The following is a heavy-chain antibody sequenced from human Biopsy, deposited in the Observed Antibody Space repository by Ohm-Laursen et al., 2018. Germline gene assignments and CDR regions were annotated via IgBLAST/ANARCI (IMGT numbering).Heavy chain of an antibody. CDR1: GGSISSRNHY. CDR3: ARHSLDDFWSGAHYYFDY. V-gene: IGHV4-39*01. J-gene: IGHJ4*02. D-gene: IGHD3-3*01. CDR2: VYYSGST. Sequence: SDTLSLTWGVSGGSISSRNHYWGWLRQPPGKGLECIGHVYYSGSTFYNSSLESRVTVSVDTSKNQFHLRLTSMSASDTAVYYCARHSLDDFWSGAHYYFDYWGLGTLVTVSS.